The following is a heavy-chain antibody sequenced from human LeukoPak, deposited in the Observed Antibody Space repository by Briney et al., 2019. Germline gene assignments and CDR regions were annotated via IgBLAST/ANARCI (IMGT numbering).Heavy chain of an antibody. CDR3: ARPRDGYNSDAFDI. V-gene: IGHV3-48*04. D-gene: IGHD5-24*01. Sequence: GGSLRLSCAASGFTFSSYSINWVRQAPGKGLEWVSYISSSSSTIYYADSVKGRFTISRDNAKNSLYLQMNSLRAEDTAVYYCARPRDGYNSDAFDIWGQGTMVTVSS. CDR2: ISSSSSTI. CDR1: GFTFSSYS. J-gene: IGHJ3*02.